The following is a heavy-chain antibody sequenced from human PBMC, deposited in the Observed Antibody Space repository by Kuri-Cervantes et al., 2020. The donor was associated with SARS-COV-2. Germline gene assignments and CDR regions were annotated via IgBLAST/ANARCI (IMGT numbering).Heavy chain of an antibody. CDR3: ARPLDY. CDR1: GGSISNYY. J-gene: IGHJ4*02. V-gene: IGHV4-59*12. Sequence: GSLRLSCTVSGGSISNYYWSWIRQPPGKSLEYIGSVFHSGTTTYSPSLRSRVSMSVDTSKNQFSLKLSSVTAADTAVYYCARPLDYWGQGTLVTVSS. CDR2: VFHSGTT.